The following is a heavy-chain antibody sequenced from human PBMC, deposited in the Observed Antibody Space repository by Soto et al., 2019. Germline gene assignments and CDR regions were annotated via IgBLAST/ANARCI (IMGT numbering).Heavy chain of an antibody. CDR1: GGSISSYY. J-gene: IGHJ4*02. CDR2: IYYSGST. V-gene: IGHV4-59*08. D-gene: IGHD3-22*01. CDR3: ARHGRYYYDSSGYYVDY. Sequence: SETLSLTCTVSGGSISSYYWIWIRQPPGKGLEWIGYIYYSGSTNYNPSLKSRVTISVDTSKNQFSLKLSSVTAADTAVYYCARHGRYYYDSSGYYVDYWGQGTLVTVSS.